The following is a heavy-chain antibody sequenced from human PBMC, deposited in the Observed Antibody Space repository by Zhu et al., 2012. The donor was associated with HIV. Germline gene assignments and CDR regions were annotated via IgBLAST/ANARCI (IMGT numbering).Heavy chain of an antibody. CDR2: ISWSGEAT. CDR1: GFTFNKYA. Sequence: EVQLVESGGNVIQPGGSLRPSCAASGFTFNKYAMHWVRQAPGKGLEWISLISWSGEATYYTGSVEGRFTISRDNSKNSLYLQMNSLRPEDTALYYCAKGAAANYHYYYYMDVWGKGTTVSVSS. CDR3: AKGAAANYHYYYYMDV. D-gene: IGHD3-10*01. J-gene: IGHJ6*03. V-gene: IGHV3-43*01.